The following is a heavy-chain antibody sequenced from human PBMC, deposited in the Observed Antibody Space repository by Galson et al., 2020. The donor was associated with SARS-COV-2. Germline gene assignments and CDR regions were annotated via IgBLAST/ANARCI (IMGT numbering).Heavy chain of an antibody. Sequence: ASVKVSCKVSGYTFTSYAMNWVRQAPGQGLEWMGWINTNTGNPTYSQGFTGRFVFSLDTSVSTAYLQISSLKAEDTAVYYCARAEEGIVVVPAAIGRDYYYYMDVWGKGTTVTVSS. CDR2: INTNTGNP. CDR1: GYTFTSYA. J-gene: IGHJ6*03. V-gene: IGHV7-4-1*02. CDR3: ARAEEGIVVVPAAIGRDYYYYMDV. D-gene: IGHD2-2*01.